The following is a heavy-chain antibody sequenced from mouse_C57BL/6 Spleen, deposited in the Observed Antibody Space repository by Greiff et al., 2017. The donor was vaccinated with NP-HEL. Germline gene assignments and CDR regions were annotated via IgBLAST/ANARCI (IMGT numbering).Heavy chain of an antibody. D-gene: IGHD1-1*01. CDR2: INPNNGGT. Sequence: VQLQQSGPELVKPGASVKISCKASGYTFTDYYMNWVKQSHGKSLEWIGDINPNNGGTSYNQKFKGKATLTVDKSSSTAYMELRSLTSEDSAVYYCARGTTVADYWGQGTTLTVSS. J-gene: IGHJ2*01. V-gene: IGHV1-26*01. CDR1: GYTFTDYY. CDR3: ARGTTVADY.